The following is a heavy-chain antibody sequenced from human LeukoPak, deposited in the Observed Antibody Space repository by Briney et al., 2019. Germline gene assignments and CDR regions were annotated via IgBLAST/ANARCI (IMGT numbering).Heavy chain of an antibody. Sequence: SETLSLTCTVSGGSISSYYWSWIRQPAGKGMEWIGRIYTSGSTNYNPSLKSRVTMSVDTSKNQFSLKLSSVTAADTAVYYCARDMGYSYDYVFDYWGQGTLVTVSS. CDR1: GGSISSYY. V-gene: IGHV4-4*07. J-gene: IGHJ4*02. CDR3: ARDMGYSYDYVFDY. CDR2: IYTSGST. D-gene: IGHD5-18*01.